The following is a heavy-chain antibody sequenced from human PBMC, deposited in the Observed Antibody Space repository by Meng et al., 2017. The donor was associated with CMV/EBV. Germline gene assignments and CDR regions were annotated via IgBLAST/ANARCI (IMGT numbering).Heavy chain of an antibody. Sequence: SVKVSCKASGGTFSSYTISWVRQAPGQGLEWMGRIIPILGIANYAQKFQGGVTITADKSTSTAYVKLSSLRSEDTAVYYCAREASPYYDFWCGSFYGWFDPWGQGTLVTVSS. CDR1: GGTFSSYT. V-gene: IGHV1-69*04. CDR2: IIPILGIA. D-gene: IGHD3-3*01. CDR3: AREASPYYDFWCGSFYGWFDP. J-gene: IGHJ5*02.